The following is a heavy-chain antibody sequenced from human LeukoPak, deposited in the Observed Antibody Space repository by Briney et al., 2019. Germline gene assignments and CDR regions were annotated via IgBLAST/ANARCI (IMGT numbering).Heavy chain of an antibody. CDR2: IKQDGSEK. V-gene: IGHV3-7*01. CDR3: ARERDYGEGDDAFDI. CDR1: GFTFSSYW. J-gene: IGHJ3*02. Sequence: PGGSLRLSCAASGFTFSSYWMSWVRQAPGKGLEWVANIKQDGSEKYYVDSVKGRFTISRDNAKNSLYLQMNSLRAEDTAVYYCARERDYGEGDDAFDIWGQGTMVTVSS. D-gene: IGHD4-17*01.